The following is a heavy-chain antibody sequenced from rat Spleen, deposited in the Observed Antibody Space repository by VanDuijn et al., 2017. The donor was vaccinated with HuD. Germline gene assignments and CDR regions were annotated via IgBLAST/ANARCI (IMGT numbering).Heavy chain of an antibody. J-gene: IGHJ2*01. CDR2: ITYDGSGT. Sequence: EVQLVESGGGLVQPGRSMKLSCAASGFTFSSFAMAWVRQAPTKGLEWVASITYDGSGTNYRDSVKGRFTVSRDDARSTLYLQMDSLRSEDTATYYCTRQPYIYYGYNYYFDYWGQGVTVTVSS. D-gene: IGHD1-9*01. CDR3: TRQPYIYYGYNYYFDY. V-gene: IGHV5-29*01. CDR1: GFTFSSFA.